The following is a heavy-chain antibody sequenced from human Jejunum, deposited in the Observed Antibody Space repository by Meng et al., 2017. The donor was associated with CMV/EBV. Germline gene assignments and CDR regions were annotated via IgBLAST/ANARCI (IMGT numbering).Heavy chain of an antibody. CDR1: GGSISSRNYY. D-gene: IGHD2-21*01. Sequence: QLQLQESGPGLVKPSETLSRTCTVSGGSISSRNYYWGWIRQPPGKGLEWIGTIYYSGTTYYNPSLKSRVTISGDTSKNELSLRLSVVTAADTAVYYCARDVNLMWFYYWGQGTLVTVSS. J-gene: IGHJ4*02. CDR3: ARDVNLMWFYY. CDR2: IYYSGTT. V-gene: IGHV4-39*07.